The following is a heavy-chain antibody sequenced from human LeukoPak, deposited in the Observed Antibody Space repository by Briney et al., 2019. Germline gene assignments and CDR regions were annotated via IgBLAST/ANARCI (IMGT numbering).Heavy chain of an antibody. CDR2: IYYSGST. D-gene: IGHD3-16*02. V-gene: IGHV4-59*01. J-gene: IGHJ4*02. Sequence: SETLSLTCTVSGGSISGYYWSWIRQPPGKGLEWIGYIYYSGSTNYNPSLKSRVTISVDTSKNQFSLKLSSVTAADTAVYYCARVTGLSSFFDYWGQGTLVTVSS. CDR1: GGSISGYY. CDR3: ARVTGLSSFFDY.